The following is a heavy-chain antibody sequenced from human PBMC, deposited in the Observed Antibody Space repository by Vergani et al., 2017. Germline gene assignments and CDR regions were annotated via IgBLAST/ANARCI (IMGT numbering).Heavy chain of an antibody. CDR1: GVSIRTTSYY. J-gene: IGHJ4*02. CDR2: LLYSGTA. Sequence: QLQLQESGPGLVKPSETLSLTCSVSGVSIRTTSYYWGWIRQSPGKGLEWIGSLLYSGTAYYNPSLKSRVTISADTSKNQFSLRLNSVTAADTAVYSCASQWGTMAFDYWGQGTLVTVSS. V-gene: IGHV4-39*01. CDR3: ASQWGTMAFDY. D-gene: IGHD3-10*01.